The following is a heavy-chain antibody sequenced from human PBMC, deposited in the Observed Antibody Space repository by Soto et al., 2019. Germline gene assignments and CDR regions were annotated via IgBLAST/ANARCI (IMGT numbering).Heavy chain of an antibody. Sequence: GGSLRLSCAASGFTVIGNYMSWVRQAPGKGLEWVSVMYSGGDPYYADSVKGRFTFSRDISKNTLYLQMNSLRAEDTAVYYCAREYCSGGNCHLPWFHPWGQGTLVTVSS. CDR3: AREYCSGGNCHLPWFHP. D-gene: IGHD2-15*01. J-gene: IGHJ5*02. CDR1: GFTVIGNY. V-gene: IGHV3-53*01. CDR2: MYSGGDP.